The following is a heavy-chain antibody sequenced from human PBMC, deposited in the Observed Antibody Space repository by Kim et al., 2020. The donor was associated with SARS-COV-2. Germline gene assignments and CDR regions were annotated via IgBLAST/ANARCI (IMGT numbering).Heavy chain of an antibody. V-gene: IGHV3-23*01. Sequence: GGSLRLSCAASGFTFSSYAMSWVRQAPGKGLEWVSAISRSGGSTYYADSVKGRFTISRDNSKNTLYLQMNSLRAEDTAVYYCAKVPSRAWLSIYFDYWGQGTLVTVSS. D-gene: IGHD3-22*01. CDR2: ISRSGGST. CDR3: AKVPSRAWLSIYFDY. J-gene: IGHJ4*02. CDR1: GFTFSSYA.